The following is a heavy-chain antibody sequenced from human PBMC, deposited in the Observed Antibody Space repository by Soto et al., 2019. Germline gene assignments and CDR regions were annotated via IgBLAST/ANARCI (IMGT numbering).Heavy chain of an antibody. CDR1: GVSISSYY. D-gene: IGHD4-17*01. J-gene: IGHJ3*02. V-gene: IGHV4-59*01. Sequence: QVQLQESGPGLVKPSETLSLTCTVSGVSISSYYWSWIRQPPGKGLKWIGYIYYSGSTNYNPSLKSRATISVDTSTHQCSLKLGSVTAADTAVYDCARFSPTVTVAFDIWGQGTMVAVSS. CDR3: ARFSPTVTVAFDI. CDR2: IYYSGST.